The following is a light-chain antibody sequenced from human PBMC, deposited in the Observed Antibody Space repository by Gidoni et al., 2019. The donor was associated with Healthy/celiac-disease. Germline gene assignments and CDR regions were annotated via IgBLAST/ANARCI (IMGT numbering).Light chain of an antibody. CDR2: QDS. CDR3: QAWDSSTVV. Sequence: SYELTQPPSVSVSPGQTASIPCSGDKLGDKYACWYQQKPGQAHVLVIYQDSKRPSGIPERFSGSNSGNTATLTISGTQAMDEADYYCQAWDSSTVVFCGGTKLTVL. CDR1: KLGDKY. V-gene: IGLV3-1*01. J-gene: IGLJ2*01.